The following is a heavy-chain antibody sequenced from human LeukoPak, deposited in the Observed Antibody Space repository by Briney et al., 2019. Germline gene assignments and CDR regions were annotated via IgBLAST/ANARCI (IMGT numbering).Heavy chain of an antibody. CDR1: GFTFSSYG. J-gene: IGHJ6*02. Sequence: GGSLRLSCAASGFTFSSYGMHWVRQAPGKGLEWVAVISYDGSNKYYADSVKGRFTISRDNSKNTLYLQMNSLRAEDTAVYYCAKDCKEIYYYYGMDVWGQGTTVTVSS. V-gene: IGHV3-30*18. D-gene: IGHD2/OR15-2a*01. CDR2: ISYDGSNK. CDR3: AKDCKEIYYYYGMDV.